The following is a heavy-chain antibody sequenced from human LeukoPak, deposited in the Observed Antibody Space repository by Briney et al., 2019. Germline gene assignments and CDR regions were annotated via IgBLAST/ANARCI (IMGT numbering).Heavy chain of an antibody. V-gene: IGHV1-2*02. D-gene: IGHD1-26*01. Sequence: ASVRVSCKASGYTFTDNYIHWVRQAPGQGLEWMGWINADSGDTKYAQKFQGRVTMTRDTSLSTAYMEVSRLNYDDTAVYYCARYIPQGGWFDPWGQGTLVTVSS. J-gene: IGHJ5*02. CDR1: GYTFTDNY. CDR2: INADSGDT. CDR3: ARYIPQGGWFDP.